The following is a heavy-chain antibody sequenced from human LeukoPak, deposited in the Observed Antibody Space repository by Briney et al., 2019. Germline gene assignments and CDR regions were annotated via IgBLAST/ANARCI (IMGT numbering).Heavy chain of an antibody. V-gene: IGHV1-69*13. J-gene: IGHJ4*02. CDR1: GGTFSSYA. CDR2: IIPIFGTA. D-gene: IGHD3-9*01. CDR3: AHGWLSQPFDY. Sequence: VASVTVSCTASGGTFSSYAISWVRPAPGQGLEWMGGIIPIFGTANYAQKFQGRVTITADESTSTAYMELSSLTSEDTAMYYCAHGWLSQPFDYWGQGTLVTVSS.